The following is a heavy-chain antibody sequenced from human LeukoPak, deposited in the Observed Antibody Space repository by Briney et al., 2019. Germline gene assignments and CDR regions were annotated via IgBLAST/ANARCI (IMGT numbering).Heavy chain of an antibody. CDR3: AKRSRASDGSPFDY. D-gene: IGHD5-24*01. Sequence: GESLRLSCVGSGFTFSSHAISWVRQASGKGLEWVSVIGATGSTAFYTDSVKGRFTISRDNSINTLFLQMNSVRAEDTAVYYCAKRSRASDGSPFDYWGQGTLVTVSS. CDR1: GFTFSSHA. V-gene: IGHV3-23*01. J-gene: IGHJ4*02. CDR2: IGATGSTA.